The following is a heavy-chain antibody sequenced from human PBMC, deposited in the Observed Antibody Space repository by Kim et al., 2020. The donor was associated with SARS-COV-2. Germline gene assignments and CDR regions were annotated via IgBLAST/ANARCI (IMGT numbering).Heavy chain of an antibody. CDR1: EFTFSSYG. CDR3: AKLWGLMNYDILTGDYYYYMDV. J-gene: IGHJ6*03. Sequence: GGSLRLSCAASEFTFSSYGMHWVRQAPGKGLEWVAVISYDGSNKYYADSVKGRFTISRDNSKNTLYLQMNSLRAEDTAVYYCAKLWGLMNYDILTGDYYYYMDVWGKGTTVTVSS. D-gene: IGHD3-9*01. V-gene: IGHV3-30*18. CDR2: ISYDGSNK.